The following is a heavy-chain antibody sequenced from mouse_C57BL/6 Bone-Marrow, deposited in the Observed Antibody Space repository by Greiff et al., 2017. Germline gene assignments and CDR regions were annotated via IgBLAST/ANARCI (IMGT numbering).Heavy chain of an antibody. V-gene: IGHV1-55*01. J-gene: IGHJ4*01. CDR3: ARGDYDCYAMDY. CDR1: GYTFTSYW. Sequence: QVQLKQPGAELVKPGASVKMSCKASGYTFTSYWITWVKPRPGQGLEWIGDIYPGSGSTNYNEKFKSKATLTVDTSSSTAYMQLSSLTSEDSAVYYCARGDYDCYAMDYWGQGTSVTVSS. CDR2: IYPGSGST. D-gene: IGHD1-1*02.